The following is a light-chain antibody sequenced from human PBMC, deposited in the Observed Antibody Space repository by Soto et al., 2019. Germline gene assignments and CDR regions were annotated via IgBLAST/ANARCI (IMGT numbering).Light chain of an antibody. CDR2: EVS. J-gene: IGLJ3*02. Sequence: QSALTQPASVSGSPGQSITISCTGISSDFYNYVSWYQHHPGRAPKLMIYEVSNRPSGVSNRFSGSKSGNTASLTISGLRAEDEADYYCSSYTTRTTWVFGGGTKVTVL. V-gene: IGLV2-14*01. CDR3: SSYTTRTTWV. CDR1: SSDFYNY.